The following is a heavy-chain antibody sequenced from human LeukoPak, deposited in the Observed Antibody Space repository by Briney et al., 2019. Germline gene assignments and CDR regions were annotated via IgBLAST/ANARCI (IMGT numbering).Heavy chain of an antibody. CDR2: ISDSGGST. CDR3: AKAQPRMVEMGMDV. CDR1: GFTFSSYA. J-gene: IGHJ6*02. Sequence: GGSLRLSSEAPGFTFSSYAMSWVRQAPGKLLQWASSISDSGGSTYYAGSVKGRFTISRDNSQHTLHLQMSSLRAEDTAVYYCAKAQPRMVEMGMDVWGQGTTVTVSS. V-gene: IGHV3-23*01. D-gene: IGHD5-24*01.